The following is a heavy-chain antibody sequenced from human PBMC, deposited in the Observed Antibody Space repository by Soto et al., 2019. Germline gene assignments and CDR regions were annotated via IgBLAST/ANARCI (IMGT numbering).Heavy chain of an antibody. CDR3: ARDSPYSSSWGYYFDY. D-gene: IGHD6-13*01. V-gene: IGHV1-2*04. J-gene: IGHJ4*02. CDR1: GYTFTGYY. Sequence: ASVKVSCKASGYTFTGYYMHWVRQAPGQGLEWMGWINPNSGGTNYAQKFQGWVTMTRDTSISTAYMELSRLRSDDTAVYYCARDSPYSSSWGYYFDYWGQGTLVTVSS. CDR2: INPNSGGT.